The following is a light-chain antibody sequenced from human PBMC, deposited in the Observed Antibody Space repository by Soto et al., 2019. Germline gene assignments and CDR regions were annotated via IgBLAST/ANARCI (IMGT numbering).Light chain of an antibody. V-gene: IGLV1-40*01. CDR2: NNN. CDR3: QSYASSLSGSRV. J-gene: IGLJ3*02. Sequence: QLVLTQPPSVSGAPGQRVTISCTGNDSNIGAGFDVHWYQQLPGRAPKLLIYNNNDRPSGVPDRFSGSKSGTSASLAITGLQAEDEAIYYCQSYASSLSGSRVFGGGTKVTVL. CDR1: DSNIGAGFD.